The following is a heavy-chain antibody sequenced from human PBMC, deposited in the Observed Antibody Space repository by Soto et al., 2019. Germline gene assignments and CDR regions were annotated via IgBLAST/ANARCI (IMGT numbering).Heavy chain of an antibody. V-gene: IGHV3-7*01. CDR1: GFTFSSYW. CDR2: IKQDGSEK. D-gene: IGHD2-15*01. Sequence: GGSLRLSCAASGFTFSSYWMSWVRQAPGKGLEWVANIKQDGSEKYYVDSGKVRFTISRDNAKNSLYLQMNSLRAEDTYVYYCARGVGRQPKYYYFDYWGQGTLVTVSS. CDR3: ARGVGRQPKYYYFDY. J-gene: IGHJ4*02.